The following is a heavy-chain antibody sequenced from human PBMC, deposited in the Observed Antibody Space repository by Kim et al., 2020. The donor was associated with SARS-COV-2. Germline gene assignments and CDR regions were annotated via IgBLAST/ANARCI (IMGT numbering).Heavy chain of an antibody. D-gene: IGHD6-13*01. J-gene: IGHJ4*02. Sequence: YVGSVKGRFTISGDNSKNALDLQMNSLRGEDTAVYYCAKDVRTEAAAQDYWGQGTLVTVSS. V-gene: IGHV3-30*02. CDR3: AKDVRTEAAAQDY.